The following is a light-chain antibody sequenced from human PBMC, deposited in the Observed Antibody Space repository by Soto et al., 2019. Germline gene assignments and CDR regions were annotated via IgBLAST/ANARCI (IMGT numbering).Light chain of an antibody. J-gene: IGKJ3*01. CDR1: QSVSSSY. V-gene: IGKV3D-20*02. CDR2: GAS. CDR3: QQRSNWPPIFT. Sequence: EIVLTQSPGTLSLSPGERATLSCRASQSVSSSYLAWYQQKPGQAPRLLIYGASSRATGIPDRFSGSGSGTDFTLTISSLEPEDFAFYYCQQRSNWPPIFTFGPGTKVDFK.